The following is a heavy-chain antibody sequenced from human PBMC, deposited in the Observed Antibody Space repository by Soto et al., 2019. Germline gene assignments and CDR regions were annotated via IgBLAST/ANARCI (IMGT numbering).Heavy chain of an antibody. CDR2: ISPDNGNT. CDR3: ARALGYSGYAGIDV. J-gene: IGHJ6*02. Sequence: QVQLVQSGGEVKKPGASVKVSCKASGYTFTIYGINWVRQAPGQGLEWMGWISPDNGNTNYAQKLQGRVTMTTDTSRSTAYMELRSLRSDDTAVYYCARALGYSGYAGIDVWGQATTVTVSS. D-gene: IGHD5-12*01. CDR1: GYTFTIYG. V-gene: IGHV1-18*01.